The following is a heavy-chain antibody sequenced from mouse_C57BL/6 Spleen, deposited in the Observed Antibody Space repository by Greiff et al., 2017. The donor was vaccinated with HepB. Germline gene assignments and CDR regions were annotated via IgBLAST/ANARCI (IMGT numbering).Heavy chain of an antibody. CDR3: ARAGSDYDEAMDY. J-gene: IGHJ4*01. D-gene: IGHD2-4*01. V-gene: IGHV1-54*01. CDR1: GYAFTNYL. Sequence: VQLVESGAELVRPGTSVKVSCKASGYAFTNYLIEWVKQRPGQGLEWIGVINPGSGGTNYNEKFKGKATLTADKSSSTAYMQLSSLTSEDSAVYFYARAGSDYDEAMDYWGQGTSVTVSS. CDR2: INPGSGGT.